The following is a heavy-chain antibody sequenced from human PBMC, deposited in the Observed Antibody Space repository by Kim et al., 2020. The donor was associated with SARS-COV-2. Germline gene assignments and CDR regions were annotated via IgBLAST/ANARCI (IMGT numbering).Heavy chain of an antibody. V-gene: IGHV3-30-3*01. CDR1: GFTFSSYA. J-gene: IGHJ4*03. CDR3: ARARIHCSGGSCYLDY. CDR2: ISYDGSNK. D-gene: IGHD2-15*01. Sequence: GGSLRLSCAASGFTFSSYAMHWVRQAPGKGLEWVAVISYDGSNKYYADSVKGRFTISRDNSKNTLYLQMNSLRAEDTAVYYCARARIHCSGGSCYLDY.